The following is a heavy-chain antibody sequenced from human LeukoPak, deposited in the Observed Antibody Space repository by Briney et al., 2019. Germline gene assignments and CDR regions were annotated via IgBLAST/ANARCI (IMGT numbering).Heavy chain of an antibody. V-gene: IGHV4-59*01. J-gene: IGHJ5*02. CDR3: ARVLWLQQGSPWFDP. D-gene: IGHD5-24*01. CDR1: GVSISSYY. Sequence: PSETLSLTCTVSGVSISSYYWSWIRQPPEKGREGIGYIFYRGNTNYNPSLNSRATMSLHTSKNQSSLRLSSVTAADTALYYCARVLWLQQGSPWFDPWGQGTLVTVSS. CDR2: IFYRGNT.